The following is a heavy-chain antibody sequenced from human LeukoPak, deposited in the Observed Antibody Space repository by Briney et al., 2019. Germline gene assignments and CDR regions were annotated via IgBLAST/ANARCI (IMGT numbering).Heavy chain of an antibody. CDR3: ARGLRLLPPRFDI. CDR1: GGSISSYY. V-gene: IGHV4-34*01. Sequence: SKTLSLTCTVSGGSISSYYWSWIRQPPGKGLEWIGEINHSGSTNYNPSLKSRVTISVDTSKNQFSLKLSSVTAADTAVYYCARGLRLLPPRFDIWGQGTMVTVSS. CDR2: INHSGST. D-gene: IGHD2-15*01. J-gene: IGHJ3*02.